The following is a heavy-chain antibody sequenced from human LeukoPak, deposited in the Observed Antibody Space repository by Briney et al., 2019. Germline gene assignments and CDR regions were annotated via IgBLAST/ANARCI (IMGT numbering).Heavy chain of an antibody. J-gene: IGHJ5*02. CDR2: INHSGST. D-gene: IGHD3-9*01. CDR3: ARGKRYFSNWFDP. Sequence: SETLSFTCAVYGGSFSGYYWSWIRQPPGKGLEWIGEINHSGSTNYNPSLKSRVTISVDTSKNQFSLKLSSVTAADTAVYYCARGKRYFSNWFDPWGQGTLVTVSS. CDR1: GGSFSGYY. V-gene: IGHV4-34*01.